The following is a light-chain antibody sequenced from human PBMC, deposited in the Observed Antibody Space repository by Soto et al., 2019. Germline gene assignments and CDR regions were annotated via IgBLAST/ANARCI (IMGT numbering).Light chain of an antibody. V-gene: IGKV3-20*01. CDR2: GAS. J-gene: IGKJ5*01. Sequence: EMVVTQSPGTLSLSPGERATLSCRASQSVSSSYLAWYQQKPGQAPRLLIYGASSRATGIPDRFSGSGSGTDFTLTISRLEPEDFAVYYCQQYGSSLSITFGQGTRLEIK. CDR1: QSVSSSY. CDR3: QQYGSSLSIT.